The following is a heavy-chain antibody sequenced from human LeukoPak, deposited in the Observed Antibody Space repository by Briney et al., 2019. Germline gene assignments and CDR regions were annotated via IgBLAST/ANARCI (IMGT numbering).Heavy chain of an antibody. V-gene: IGHV4-39*01. CDR3: ARSGWFGEASML. D-gene: IGHD3-10*01. CDR2: IYYSGSS. CDR1: GGSISSSTYY. Sequence: SETLSLTCTVSGGSISSSTYYWGWIRQPPGKGLEWIGSIYYSGSSYYNPSLKSRVTISVDTSKNQFSLKLSSVTAADTAVYYCARSGWFGEASMLWGQGTLVTVSS. J-gene: IGHJ4*02.